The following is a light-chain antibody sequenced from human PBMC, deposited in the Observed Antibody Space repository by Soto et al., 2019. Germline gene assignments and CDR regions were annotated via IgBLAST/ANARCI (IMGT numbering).Light chain of an antibody. J-gene: IGLJ3*02. V-gene: IGLV7-46*01. CDR1: TGDVTSGLY. CDR3: LLSYSGTRV. CDR2: DTS. Sequence: QAVVTQETSLTVSPGGTVTLTCGPSTGDVTSGLYPHWPQQKPGQAPRTLIYDTSNKHSSTPARFSGSLLVGKAALTLSGAQPEDEAEYYCLLSYSGTRVFGGGTKVTVL.